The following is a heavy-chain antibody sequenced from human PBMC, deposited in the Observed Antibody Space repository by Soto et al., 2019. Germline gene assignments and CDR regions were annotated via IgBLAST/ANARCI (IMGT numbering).Heavy chain of an antibody. J-gene: IGHJ6*02. V-gene: IGHV3-15*01. CDR3: TTGPRVVTVPQDGMDV. CDR1: GFTFSNAW. Sequence: EVQLVESGGGLVKPGGSLRLSCAASGFTFSNAWMSWVRQAPGKGLEWVGRIKSKTDGGTTDYAAPVKGRFTISRDDSKNTLYLQMNSLKTEDTAVYYCTTGPRVVTVPQDGMDVWGQGTTVTVSS. D-gene: IGHD2-21*02. CDR2: IKSKTDGGTT.